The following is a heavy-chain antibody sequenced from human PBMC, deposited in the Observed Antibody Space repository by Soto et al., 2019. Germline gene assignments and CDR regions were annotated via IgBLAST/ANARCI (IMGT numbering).Heavy chain of an antibody. V-gene: IGHV4-4*07. D-gene: IGHD6-13*01. CDR2: IYTSGST. J-gene: IGHJ6*02. CDR3: ARTSYSSSWYSYYYGMGV. Sequence: LSLTCTVSGGSISSYYWSWIRQPAGKGLEWIGRIYTSGSTNYNPSLKSRVTMSVDTSKNQFSLKLSSVTAADTAVYYCARTSYSSSWYSYYYGMGVWGQGTTVTVSS. CDR1: GGSISSYY.